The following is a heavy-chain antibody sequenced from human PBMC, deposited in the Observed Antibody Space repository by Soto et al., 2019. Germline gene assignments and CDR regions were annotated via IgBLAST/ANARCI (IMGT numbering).Heavy chain of an antibody. CDR3: ARLKFDSSCYDDAFDI. Sequence: QVQLVQSGAEVKKPGASVKVSCKASGYTFTSYDINWVRQATGQGLEWMGWMNPNSGNTGYAQKFQGRVTMTRNTSISTAYMELSSLRSEDTAVYYCARLKFDSSCYDDAFDIWGQGTMVTVSS. J-gene: IGHJ3*02. CDR1: GYTFTSYD. CDR2: MNPNSGNT. D-gene: IGHD3-22*01. V-gene: IGHV1-8*01.